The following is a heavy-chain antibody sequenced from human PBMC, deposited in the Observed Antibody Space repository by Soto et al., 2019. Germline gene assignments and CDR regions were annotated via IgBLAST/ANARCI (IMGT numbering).Heavy chain of an antibody. CDR3: ARRLDCSGGSCYPGAWFDP. V-gene: IGHV1-69*06. J-gene: IGHJ5*02. CDR2: IIPIFGTA. CDR1: GGTFSSHA. D-gene: IGHD2-15*01. Sequence: QVQLVQSGAEVKKPGSSVKVSCKASGGTFSSHAISWVRQAPGQGLEWMGGIIPIFGTANYAQKFQGRVTITADKSTSTAYMELSSLRSEDTAVYYCARRLDCSGGSCYPGAWFDPWGQGTLVTVSS.